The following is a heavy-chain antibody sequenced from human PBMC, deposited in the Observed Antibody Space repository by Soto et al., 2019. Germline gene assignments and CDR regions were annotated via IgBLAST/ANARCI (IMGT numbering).Heavy chain of an antibody. CDR3: ARGHIVVVQTVGWFDP. V-gene: IGHV4-38-2*02. Sequence: SETLSVTCTVSVYFISSGYYWGWIRQPPVKGLEWIGSMFHSGSTHYNPSLKSRVTMSVDTSKNQFSLRLSSVTASDTAVYYCARGHIVVVQTVGWFDPWGQGTMVTVSS. J-gene: IGHJ5*02. D-gene: IGHD2-2*01. CDR2: MFHSGST. CDR1: VYFISSGYY.